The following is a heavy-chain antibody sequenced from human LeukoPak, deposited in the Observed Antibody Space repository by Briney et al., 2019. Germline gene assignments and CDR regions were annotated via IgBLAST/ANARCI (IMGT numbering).Heavy chain of an antibody. CDR1: GGSISNYY. D-gene: IGHD1-26*01. Sequence: SETLSLTCTVSGGSISNYYWTWIRQPPGKGLEWIGYIYYSGSTNYNPSLKSRVTISVDTSKNQFSLKLSSVTAADTAVYYCARGGSYSDFDSWGQGTLVTVSS. V-gene: IGHV4-59*01. CDR3: ARGGSYSDFDS. CDR2: IYYSGST. J-gene: IGHJ4*02.